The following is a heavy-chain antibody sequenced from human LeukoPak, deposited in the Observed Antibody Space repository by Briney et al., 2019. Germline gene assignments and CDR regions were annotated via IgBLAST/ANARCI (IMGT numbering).Heavy chain of an antibody. CDR2: IFGGDT. J-gene: IGHJ6*03. V-gene: IGHV3-66*02. CDR1: GFTVSANY. D-gene: IGHD4-17*01. CDR3: GREQVEGVTTLTFNWVATYYSHYMDV. Sequence: PGGSLRLSCAASGFTVSANYMNWVRQGPGKGLEWVSVIFGGDTYYADSVKGRFTVSRDESKNTVYLRMTSLRPEDTAVYYCGREQVEGVTTLTFNWVATYYSHYMDVWGKGTTVTVSS.